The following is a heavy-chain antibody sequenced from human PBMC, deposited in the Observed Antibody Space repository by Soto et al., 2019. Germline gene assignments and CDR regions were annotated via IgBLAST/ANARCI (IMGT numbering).Heavy chain of an antibody. Sequence: PSETLSLTCTVSGGSISSYYWSWIRQPPGKGLEWIGYINYSGSSSYNPSLKSRVTISVDTSKNQFSLKLSSVTAADTAVYYCARGGWLRFDPWGQGTLVTVSS. CDR1: GGSISSYY. CDR2: INYSGSS. D-gene: IGHD5-12*01. J-gene: IGHJ5*02. CDR3: ARGGWLRFDP. V-gene: IGHV4-59*01.